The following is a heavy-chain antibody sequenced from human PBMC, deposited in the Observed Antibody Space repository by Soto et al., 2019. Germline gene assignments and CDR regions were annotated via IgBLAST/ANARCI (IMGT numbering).Heavy chain of an antibody. CDR1: EVPVCTYG. CDR2: ISRSGGNT. J-gene: IGHJ4*01. CDR3: AKDYGDFEFIAY. V-gene: IGHV3-23*01. Sequence: RLSCRAAEVPVCTYGILWVSKAPGKVLEWVSAISRSGGNTYYADSIKARFTISRDNSKNTLFLQMSSLRAEDTAVYYCAKDYGDFEFIAYWGHGTLVPGSS. D-gene: IGHD4-17*01.